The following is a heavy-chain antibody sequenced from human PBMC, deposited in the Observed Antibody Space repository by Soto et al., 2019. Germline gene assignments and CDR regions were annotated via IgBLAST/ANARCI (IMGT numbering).Heavy chain of an antibody. J-gene: IGHJ4*02. CDR2: ISGSGGST. D-gene: IGHD3-9*01. Sequence: PGGSLRLSCAASGFTFSSYAMSWVRQAPGKGLEWVSAISGSGGSTYYADSVKGRFTISRDNSKNTLYLQMNSLRAEDTAVYYCAKDWRRYFDWLLFDYWGQGTLVTVSS. V-gene: IGHV3-23*01. CDR3: AKDWRRYFDWLLFDY. CDR1: GFTFSSYA.